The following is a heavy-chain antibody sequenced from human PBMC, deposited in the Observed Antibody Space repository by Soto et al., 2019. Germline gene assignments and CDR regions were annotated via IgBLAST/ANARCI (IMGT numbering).Heavy chain of an antibody. CDR2: ISYDGSNK. CDR3: ARDFGDSSSWYYFDY. D-gene: IGHD6-13*01. V-gene: IGHV3-30-3*01. J-gene: IGHJ4*02. Sequence: GGSLRLSCAASGFTFSSYAMHWVRQAPGKGLEWVAVISYDGSNKYYADSVKGRFTISRDNSKNTLYLQMNSLRAEDTAVYYCARDFGDSSSWYYFDYWGQRTLVTVSS. CDR1: GFTFSSYA.